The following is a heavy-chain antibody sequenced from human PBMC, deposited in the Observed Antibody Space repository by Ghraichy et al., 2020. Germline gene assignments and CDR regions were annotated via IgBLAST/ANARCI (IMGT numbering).Heavy chain of an antibody. Sequence: GESLNISCGASGFGFSSYAMTWARQAPGKGLEYVSSISDGDVSTYYSDSVKGRFTISRDNSKNTLYLQLNSLRAEDTAVYYCAKGGLGRRPGLDYWGQGTLVTVSS. CDR3: AKGGLGRRPGLDY. J-gene: IGHJ4*02. V-gene: IGHV3-23*01. CDR2: ISDGDVST. CDR1: GFGFSSYA.